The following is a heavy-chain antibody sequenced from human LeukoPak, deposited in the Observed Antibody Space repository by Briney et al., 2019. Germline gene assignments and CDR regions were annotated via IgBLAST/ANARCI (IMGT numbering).Heavy chain of an antibody. D-gene: IGHD4-17*01. CDR2: MNPNSGNT. V-gene: IGHV1-8*03. Sequence: ASVKVSCKASGYTFTSHDINWVRQATGQGLEWMGWMNPNSGNTGYAQKFQGRVTITRNTSISTAYMELSSLRSEDTAVFYCARAGARGDYDVWGQGTLVTVSS. CDR3: ARAGARGDYDV. J-gene: IGHJ4*02. CDR1: GYTFTSHD.